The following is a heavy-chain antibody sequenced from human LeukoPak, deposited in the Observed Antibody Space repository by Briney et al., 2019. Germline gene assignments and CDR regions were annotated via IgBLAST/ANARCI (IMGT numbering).Heavy chain of an antibody. CDR3: ARGDYGDFLPDY. D-gene: IGHD4-17*01. CDR1: GFTFSSYA. Sequence: GGSLRLSCAASGFTFSSYAMHWVRQAPGKGLEWVAVISYDGSNKYYADSVKDRFTISRDNSKNTLYLQMNSLRAGDTAVYYCARGDYGDFLPDYWGQGTLVTVSS. V-gene: IGHV3-30-3*01. CDR2: ISYDGSNK. J-gene: IGHJ4*02.